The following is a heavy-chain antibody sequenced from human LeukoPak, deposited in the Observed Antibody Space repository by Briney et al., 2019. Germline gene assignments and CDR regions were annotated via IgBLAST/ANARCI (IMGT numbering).Heavy chain of an antibody. V-gene: IGHV5-51*01. CDR3: ARHFYDTSTYYSSFDF. CDR1: GYNFAEYW. CDR2: IYPGGSGR. D-gene: IGHD2/OR15-2a*01. J-gene: IGHJ4*02. Sequence: GESLKISCKGSGYNFAEYWIGWVRQMPGKGLEWVAFIYPGGSGRRYSPPFQGQVTVSADKSINTVYLQWGSLKASDTAMYYCARHFYDTSTYYSSFDFWGQGTLVTVSS.